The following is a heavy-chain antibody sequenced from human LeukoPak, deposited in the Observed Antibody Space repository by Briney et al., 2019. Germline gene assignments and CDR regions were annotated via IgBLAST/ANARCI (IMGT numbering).Heavy chain of an antibody. CDR3: ARATPELRFG. J-gene: IGHJ4*02. CDR2: INHSGST. CDR1: GGSFSGYY. Sequence: SETLSLTCAVYGGSFSGYYWSWIRQPPGKGLEWIGEINHSGSTNYNPSLKSRVTISVDTSKNQFSLKLSSVTAADTAVYYCARATPELRFGWGQGTLVTVSS. V-gene: IGHV4-34*01. D-gene: IGHD3-10*01.